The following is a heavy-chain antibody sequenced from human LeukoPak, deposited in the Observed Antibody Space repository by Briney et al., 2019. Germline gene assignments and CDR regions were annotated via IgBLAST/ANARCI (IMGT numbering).Heavy chain of an antibody. CDR1: GGSIRSHY. Sequence: PSETLSLTCNVSGGSIRSHYWSWIRQPAGKGLEWIGRIYTSGRTNYNPSLKSRVTMSVDTSKKQFSLKLSSVTAADTAVYYCARDPQLGPFDYWGQGTLVTVSS. J-gene: IGHJ4*02. CDR3: ARDPQLGPFDY. V-gene: IGHV4-4*07. D-gene: IGHD6-6*01. CDR2: IYTSGRT.